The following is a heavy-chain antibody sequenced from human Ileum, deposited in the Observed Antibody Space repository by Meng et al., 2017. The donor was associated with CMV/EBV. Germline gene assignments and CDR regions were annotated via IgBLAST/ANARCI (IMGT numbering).Heavy chain of an antibody. D-gene: IGHD1-1*01. V-gene: IGHV3-74*01. CDR1: GVTFSSYW. Sequence: GAASGVTFSSYWMHWVRQAPGKGLVWVSRINSDGSSTSYADSVKGRFTISRDNAKNTLYLQMNSLRAEDTAVYYCAREYKKGGFDPWGQGTLVTVSS. J-gene: IGHJ5*02. CDR2: INSDGSST. CDR3: AREYKKGGFDP.